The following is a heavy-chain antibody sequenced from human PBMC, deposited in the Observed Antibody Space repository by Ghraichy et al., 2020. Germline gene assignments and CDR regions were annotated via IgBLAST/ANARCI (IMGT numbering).Heavy chain of an antibody. CDR1: GYTFTSYA. V-gene: IGHV1-3*01. Sequence: ASVKVSCKASGYTFTSYAMHWVRQAPGQRLEWMGWINAGNGNTKYSQKFQGRVTITRDTSASTAYMELSSLRSEDTAVYYCARESEWRYRYFDLWGRGTLVTVSS. J-gene: IGHJ2*01. CDR3: ARESEWRYRYFDL. CDR2: INAGNGNT. D-gene: IGHD3-3*01.